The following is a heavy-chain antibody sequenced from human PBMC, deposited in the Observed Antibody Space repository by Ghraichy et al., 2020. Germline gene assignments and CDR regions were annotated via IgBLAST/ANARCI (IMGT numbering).Heavy chain of an antibody. D-gene: IGHD1-26*01. J-gene: IGHJ4*02. CDR2: VSGGGGST. V-gene: IGHV3-23*01. Sequence: GGSLRLSCAASGFTFSNYGMSWVRQAPGKGLEWVAAVSGGGGSTYYADSVKGRFTVSRDNSKNTLYLQMHSLRAEDTAVYYCAKDCPSSGSCLSFDCWGQGTLVTVSS. CDR1: GFTFSNYG. CDR3: AKDCPSSGSCLSFDC.